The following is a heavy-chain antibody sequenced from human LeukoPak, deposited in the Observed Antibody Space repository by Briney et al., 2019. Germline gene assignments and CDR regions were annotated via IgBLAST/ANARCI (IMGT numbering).Heavy chain of an antibody. V-gene: IGHV3-21*01. Sequence: PGGSLRLSCAASGFTFSNYGMNWVRQAPGKGLEWVSSISSSSYMYYADSVKGRFTISRDNAKNSLYLQMNSLRAEDTAVYYCASDGIVASGMDVWGKGTTVTVSS. CDR3: ASDGIVASGMDV. CDR1: GFTFSNYG. J-gene: IGHJ6*04. CDR2: ISSSSYM. D-gene: IGHD3-22*01.